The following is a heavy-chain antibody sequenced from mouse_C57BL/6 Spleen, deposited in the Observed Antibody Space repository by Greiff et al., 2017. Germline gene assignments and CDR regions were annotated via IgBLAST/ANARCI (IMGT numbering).Heavy chain of an antibody. CDR2: INPNYGTT. V-gene: IGHV1-39*01. CDR3: ARSHNYAMDY. Sequence: VQLKQSGPELVKPGASVKISCKASGYSFTDYTMNWVKQSNGKSLEWIGVINPNYGTTSYNQKFKGKATLTVDQSSSTAYMKLNSLTSEDSAVYYWARSHNYAMDYWGQGTSVTVSS. J-gene: IGHJ4*01. CDR1: GYSFTDYT.